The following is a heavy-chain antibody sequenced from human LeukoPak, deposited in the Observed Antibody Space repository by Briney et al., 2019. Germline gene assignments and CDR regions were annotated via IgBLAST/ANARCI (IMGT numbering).Heavy chain of an antibody. J-gene: IGHJ4*02. Sequence: SETLSLTCTVSGGSISSSSYYWGWIRQPPGRGLEWIGSIYYSGSTYYNPSLKSRVTISVDTSKNQFSLKLSSVTAADTAVYYCARERTFFDYWGQGTLVTVSS. CDR1: GGSISSSSYY. V-gene: IGHV4-39*07. CDR2: IYYSGST. CDR3: ARERTFFDY.